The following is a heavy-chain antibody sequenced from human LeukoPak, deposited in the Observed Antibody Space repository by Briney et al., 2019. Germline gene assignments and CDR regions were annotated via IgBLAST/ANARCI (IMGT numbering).Heavy chain of an antibody. J-gene: IGHJ4*02. CDR1: GGTFSSYA. Sequence: ASVKVSCKASGGTFSSYAISWVRQAPGQGPEWMGWINVFNGKANYAQRFQGRVTMTTDTSTSTAYMELRSLRSDDTAVYYCARLPYSSGYYYFDSWGQGTLVTVSS. CDR2: INVFNGKA. V-gene: IGHV1-18*01. CDR3: ARLPYSSGYYYFDS. D-gene: IGHD6-19*01.